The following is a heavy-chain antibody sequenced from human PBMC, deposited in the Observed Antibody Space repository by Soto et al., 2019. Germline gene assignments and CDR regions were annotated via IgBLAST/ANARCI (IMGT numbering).Heavy chain of an antibody. CDR2: IYYSGST. Sequence: SETLSLTCTVSGGSISSGGYYWSWIRQHPGKGLEWIGYIYYSGSTNYNPSLKSRVTISVDTSKNQFSLKLSSVTAADTAVYYCASRYCSGGSCYWFDPWGQGTLVTVSS. D-gene: IGHD2-15*01. CDR1: GGSISSGGYY. CDR3: ASRYCSGGSCYWFDP. V-gene: IGHV4-61*08. J-gene: IGHJ5*02.